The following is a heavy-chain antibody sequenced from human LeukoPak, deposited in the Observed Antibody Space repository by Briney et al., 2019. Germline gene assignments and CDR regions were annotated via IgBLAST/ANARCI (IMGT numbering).Heavy chain of an antibody. D-gene: IGHD3-3*01. Sequence: SETLSLTCTVSGGSISSGDYYWSWIRQPPGKGLEWIGYIYYSGSTYYNPSLKSRVTISVDTSKNQFSLKLSSVTAADTAVYYCARGEIFGYLSAFDIWGQGTMVTVSS. CDR2: IYYSGST. V-gene: IGHV4-30-4*02. J-gene: IGHJ3*02. CDR3: ARGEIFGYLSAFDI. CDR1: GGSISSGDYY.